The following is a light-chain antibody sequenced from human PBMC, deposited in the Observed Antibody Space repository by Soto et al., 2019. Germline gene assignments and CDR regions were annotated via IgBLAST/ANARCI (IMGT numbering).Light chain of an antibody. CDR2: GAS. Sequence: EIVMTQSPATLSVSPGERATLSCRASQSVSSNLAWYQQKPGQAPRLLIYGASTRATGIPARFSGSGSGTEFTLTISSLXXXXXXXXXXXXXXXXPYTXGPGTNLEIK. CDR3: XXXXXXPYT. J-gene: IGKJ2*01. V-gene: IGKV3-15*01. CDR1: QSVSSN.